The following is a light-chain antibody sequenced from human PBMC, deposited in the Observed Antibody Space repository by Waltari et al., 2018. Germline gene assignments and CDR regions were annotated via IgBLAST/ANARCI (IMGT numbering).Light chain of an antibody. CDR2: VVS. V-gene: IGLV2-14*03. CDR3: SSYTSDSTLI. CDR1: SRDVGSYNS. Sequence: QSALTQPASVSGSPGQSITISCTGTSRDVGSYNSVSWYQHHPGKAPKLMIFVVSNRPSVVSNRFSGSKSGNTASLTISGLQAEDEATYYCSSYTSDSTLIFGGGTKLTVL. J-gene: IGLJ2*01.